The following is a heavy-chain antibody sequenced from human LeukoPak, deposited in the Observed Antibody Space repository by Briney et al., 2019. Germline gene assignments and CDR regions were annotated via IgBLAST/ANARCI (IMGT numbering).Heavy chain of an antibody. J-gene: IGHJ4*02. CDR2: ISSSGSTI. V-gene: IGHV3-48*03. CDR3: ARASGVGFDY. CDR1: GFTFSSYE. D-gene: IGHD3-10*01. Sequence: PGGSLRLSYAASGFTFSSYEMNWVRQALGKGLEWVSYISSSGSTIYYADSVKGRFTISRDNAKNSLYLQMNSLRAEDTAVYYCARASGVGFDYWGQGTLVTVSS.